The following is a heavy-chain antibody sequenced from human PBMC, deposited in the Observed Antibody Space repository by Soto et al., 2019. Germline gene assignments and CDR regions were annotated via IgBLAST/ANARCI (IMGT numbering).Heavy chain of an antibody. D-gene: IGHD2-2*01. CDR3: ARARFCTSTSCYHYFDF. Sequence: KASETLSLTCAVYGGSFSGYYWSWIRQPPGKGLEWIGEINHSGSTNYNPSPKSRVTISVDTSKNHFSLKLSSVTPADTAVYYCARARFCTSTSCYHYFDFWGQGTLVTVSS. CDR1: GGSFSGYY. V-gene: IGHV4-34*01. CDR2: INHSGST. J-gene: IGHJ4*02.